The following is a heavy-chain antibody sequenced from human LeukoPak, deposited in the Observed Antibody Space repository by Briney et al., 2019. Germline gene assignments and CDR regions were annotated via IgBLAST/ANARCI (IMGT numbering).Heavy chain of an antibody. CDR1: GFTFSSYA. CDR2: ISSNGGST. J-gene: IGHJ4*02. Sequence: GGSLRLSCAASGFTFSSYAMHWVRQAPGKGLEYVSAISSNGGSTYYANSVKGRFTISRDISKNTLYLQMNSLRAEDTAVYYCARDGRSRYYFDYWGQGTLVTVSS. D-gene: IGHD4-17*01. V-gene: IGHV3-64*01. CDR3: ARDGRSRYYFDY.